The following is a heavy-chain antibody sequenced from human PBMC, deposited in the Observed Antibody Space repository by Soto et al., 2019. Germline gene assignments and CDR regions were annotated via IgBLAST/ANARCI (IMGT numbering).Heavy chain of an antibody. CDR2: VIPNLGVT. J-gene: IGHJ4*02. CDR1: GGTLSSYT. V-gene: IGHV1-69*02. D-gene: IGHD1-20*01. CDR3: AKRGGYNWNTDFDY. Sequence: GASVKVSCKASGGTLSSYTFSWVRQAPGQGLEWMGRVIPNLGVTNYAKKFQGRFTIVVDTSTSTAYMELNSLRAEDTAVYYCAKRGGYNWNTDFDYWGQGTLVTVSS.